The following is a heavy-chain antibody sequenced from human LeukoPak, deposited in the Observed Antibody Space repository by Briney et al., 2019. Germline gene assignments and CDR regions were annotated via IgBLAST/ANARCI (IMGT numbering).Heavy chain of an antibody. CDR2: ISGSGGST. CDR1: GFTFSSYA. Sequence: GGSLRLSCAASGFTFSSYAMNWVRQAPGKGLEWVSAISGSGGSTYYADSVKGRFTISRDNSKNTLYLQMNSLRAEDTAVYYCAKGFYHVGATTVYDYWGQGNPGHRLL. CDR3: AKGFYHVGATTVYDY. V-gene: IGHV3-23*01. J-gene: IGHJ4*02. D-gene: IGHD1-26*01.